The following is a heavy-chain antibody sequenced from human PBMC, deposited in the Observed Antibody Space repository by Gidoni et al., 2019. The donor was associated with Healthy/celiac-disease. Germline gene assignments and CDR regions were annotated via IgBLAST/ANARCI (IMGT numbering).Heavy chain of an antibody. J-gene: IGHJ1*01. Sequence: GGSISSSSYYWGWIRQPPGKGLEWIGSIYYSGSTYYNPSLKSRVTISVDTSKNQFSLKLSSVTAADTAVYYCARDANPHGIAVAVSEYFQHWGQGTLVTVSS. CDR2: IYYSGST. CDR3: ARDANPHGIAVAVSEYFQH. V-gene: IGHV4-39*07. CDR1: GGSISSSSYY. D-gene: IGHD6-19*01.